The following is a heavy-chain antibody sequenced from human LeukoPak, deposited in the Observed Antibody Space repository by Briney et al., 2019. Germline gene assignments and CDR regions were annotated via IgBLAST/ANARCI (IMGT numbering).Heavy chain of an antibody. V-gene: IGHV3-23*01. D-gene: IGHD4-17*01. CDR2: ISGSGGST. CDR1: GFTFSSYG. Sequence: PGGSLRLSCAASGFTFSSYGMHWVRQAPGKGLEWVSAISGSGGSTYYADSVKGRFTISRDNSKNTLYLQMNSLRAEDTAVYYCANSADYGDYFDYWGQGTLVTVSS. CDR3: ANSADYGDYFDY. J-gene: IGHJ4*02.